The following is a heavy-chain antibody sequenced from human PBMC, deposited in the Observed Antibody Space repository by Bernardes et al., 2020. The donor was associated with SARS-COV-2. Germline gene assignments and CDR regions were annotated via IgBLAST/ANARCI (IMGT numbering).Heavy chain of an antibody. CDR1: GFTFSSYG. CDR2: ISHDGSNK. CDR3: ARDGPLHDSWSCYSPILCCCDGIDV. J-gene: IGHJ6*02. D-gene: IGHD3-3*01. Sequence: GGSLRLSCAASGFTFSSYGMSWVRQAPGKGLEWVAVISHDGSNKYYADSVKGRFTISRDNSKNTLYLQMNSLRAEDTAVYYCARDGPLHDSWSCYSPILCCCDGIDVWGQGTTVTVSS. V-gene: IGHV3-30*03.